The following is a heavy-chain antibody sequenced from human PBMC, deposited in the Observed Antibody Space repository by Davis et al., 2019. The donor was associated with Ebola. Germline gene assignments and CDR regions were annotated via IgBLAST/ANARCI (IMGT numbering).Heavy chain of an antibody. V-gene: IGHV1-8*01. CDR2: MNPNSGNT. CDR1: GYTFTSYD. D-gene: IGHD1-26*01. J-gene: IGHJ4*02. Sequence: ASVKVSCKASGYTFTSYDINWVRQATGQGLEWMGWMNPNSGNTGYAQKFQGRVTMTRNTYINTAYMALSSLRPEDTAVYYCARGVVVGATTNFDYWGQGTLVTVSS. CDR3: ARGVVVGATTNFDY.